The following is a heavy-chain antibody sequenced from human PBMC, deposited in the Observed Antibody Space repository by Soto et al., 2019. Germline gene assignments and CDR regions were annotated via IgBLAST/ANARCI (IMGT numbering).Heavy chain of an antibody. Sequence: PGESLKISCKGSGYSFTSYWITWVRQMPGKGLEWMGKIDPSDSYTNYSPSFQGHVTISADKSISTAYLQWSSLKASDTAMYYCARWGSNYYDRKVSDYWGQGTLVTVSS. J-gene: IGHJ4*02. V-gene: IGHV5-10-1*01. CDR2: IDPSDSYT. D-gene: IGHD3-22*01. CDR3: ARWGSNYYDRKVSDY. CDR1: GYSFTSYW.